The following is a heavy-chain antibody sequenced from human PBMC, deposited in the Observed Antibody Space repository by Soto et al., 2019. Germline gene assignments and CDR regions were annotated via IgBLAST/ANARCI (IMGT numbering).Heavy chain of an antibody. CDR1: GGSFSGYY. J-gene: IGHJ6*03. CDR2: INHSGST. V-gene: IGHV4-34*01. Sequence: PSETLSLTCAVYGGSFSGYYWSWIRQPPGKGLEWIGEINHSGSTNYNPSLKSRVTISVDTSKNQFSLKLSSVTAADTAVYYCARGYPLNWNFSRASFYYYMDVSGKGTTVTVSS. D-gene: IGHD1-7*01. CDR3: ARGYPLNWNFSRASFYYYMDV.